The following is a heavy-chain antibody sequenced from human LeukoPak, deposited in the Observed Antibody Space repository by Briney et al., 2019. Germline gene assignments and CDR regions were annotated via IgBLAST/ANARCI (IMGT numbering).Heavy chain of an antibody. CDR3: ARGRFGSC. J-gene: IGHJ1*01. CDR2: ISSSGNSI. D-gene: IGHD6-13*01. V-gene: IGHV3-48*04. Sequence: GGSLRLSCAASGFSFSSYGMSWVRQAPGKGLEWVSYISSSGNSIYYADSVKGRFTISRDNAKNSLYLQMNSLRAEDMAVYYCARGRFGSCWGQGTLVTVSS. CDR1: GFSFSSYG.